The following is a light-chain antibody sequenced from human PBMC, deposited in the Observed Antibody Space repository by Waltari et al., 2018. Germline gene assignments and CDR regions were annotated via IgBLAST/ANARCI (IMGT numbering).Light chain of an antibody. J-gene: IGKJ2*02. CDR3: QQYNTWPPST. V-gene: IGKV3-15*01. CDR2: GAS. CDR1: QSVSGN. Sequence: EIVMTQSPAALSVSPGERATLSCRASQSVSGNLAWYQHKHGKPHRILISGASTRATGIPARFSGSGSGTEFTLTISSLQSEDSAIYFCQQYNTWPPSTFGQGTKLEIK.